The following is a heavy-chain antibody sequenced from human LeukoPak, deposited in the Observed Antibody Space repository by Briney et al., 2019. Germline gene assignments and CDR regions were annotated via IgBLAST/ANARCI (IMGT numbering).Heavy chain of an antibody. Sequence: NPSETLSLTCAVYGGSFSGYYWSWIRQPPGKGLEWIGEINHSGSTNYNPSLKSRVTISVDTSKNQFSLKLSSVTASDTAVYYCAIAPAELWSPISNRAFDIWGQGTMVTVSS. D-gene: IGHD5-18*01. CDR3: AIAPAELWSPISNRAFDI. CDR1: GGSFSGYY. V-gene: IGHV4-34*01. CDR2: INHSGST. J-gene: IGHJ3*02.